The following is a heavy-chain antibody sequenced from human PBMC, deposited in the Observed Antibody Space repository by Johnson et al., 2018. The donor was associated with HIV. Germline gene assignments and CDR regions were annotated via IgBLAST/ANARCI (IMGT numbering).Heavy chain of an antibody. V-gene: IGHV3-30*02. D-gene: IGHD3-3*01. CDR2: IRNDGSNE. CDR3: ARGPILEWLSGDGFDM. J-gene: IGHJ3*02. CDR1: GFTFNNYD. Sequence: QVQLVESGGGVVQPGRSLRLSCVASGFTFNNYDMDWVRQAPGKGLEWVAFIRNDGSNEYYADSVKGQFTISRDNSTNTLHLQMNSLRVEDTAMYYCARGPILEWLSGDGFDMWGQGTMVTVYS.